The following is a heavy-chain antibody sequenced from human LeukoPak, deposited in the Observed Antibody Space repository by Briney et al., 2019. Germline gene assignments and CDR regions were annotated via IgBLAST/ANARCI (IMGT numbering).Heavy chain of an antibody. Sequence: PSETLSLTCTVSGGSISSFFWSWIRQPPGKGLEWIGYIYYSGITKYNPSLKSRVTISVDTSKNQFSLKLSSVTAADTAVYYCARTYNWNDGGNFDYWGQGTLVTVSS. CDR2: IYYSGIT. J-gene: IGHJ4*02. CDR3: ARTYNWNDGGNFDY. CDR1: GGSISSFF. V-gene: IGHV4-59*12. D-gene: IGHD1-1*01.